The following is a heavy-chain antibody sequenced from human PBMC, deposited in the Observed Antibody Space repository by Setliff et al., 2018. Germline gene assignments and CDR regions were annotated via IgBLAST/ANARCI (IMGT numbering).Heavy chain of an antibody. CDR3: ARAPDY. J-gene: IGHJ4*02. CDR2: IYHSGSA. CDR1: GYSISSGDYC. V-gene: IGHV4-30-4*08. Sequence: PSETLSLTCTVSGYSISSGDYCWSWIRQPPGKGLEWIAYIYHSGSAYYNPSLKSRVTMSVDTSKNQCSLKLNPVTAADTAGYYCARAPDYWGQGILVTVSS.